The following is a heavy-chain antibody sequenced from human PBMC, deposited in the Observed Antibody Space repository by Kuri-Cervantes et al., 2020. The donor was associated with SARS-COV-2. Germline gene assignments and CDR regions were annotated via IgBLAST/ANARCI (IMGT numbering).Heavy chain of an antibody. D-gene: IGHD1-26*01. J-gene: IGHJ3*02. CDR2: ISYDGSNK. CDR1: GFTFSSYS. Sequence: GGSLRLSCAASGFTFSSYSMNWVRQAPGKGLEWVAVISYDGSNKYYADSVKGRFTISRDNSKNTLYLQMNSLRAEDTAVYYCARDPDSGSYIDDDFDNWGQGTMVTVSS. CDR3: ARDPDSGSYIDDDFDN. V-gene: IGHV3-30*03.